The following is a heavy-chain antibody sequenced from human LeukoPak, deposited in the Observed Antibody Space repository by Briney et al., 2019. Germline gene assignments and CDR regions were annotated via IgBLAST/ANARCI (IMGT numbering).Heavy chain of an antibody. V-gene: IGHV4-34*01. Sequence: SETLSLTCAVYGGSFSGYYWSWIRQPPGKGLEWIGEINHSGSTNYNPSLKSRVTISVDTSKNQFSLKLSSVTAADTAVYYCARGRAFGVLFDYWGQGTLVPVSS. CDR2: INHSGST. CDR1: GGSFSGYY. CDR3: ARGRAFGVLFDY. J-gene: IGHJ4*02. D-gene: IGHD3-16*01.